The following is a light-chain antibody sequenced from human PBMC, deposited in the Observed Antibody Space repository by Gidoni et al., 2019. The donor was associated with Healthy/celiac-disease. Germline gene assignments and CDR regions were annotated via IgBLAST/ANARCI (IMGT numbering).Light chain of an antibody. J-gene: IGLJ1*01. V-gene: IGLV2-23*01. CDR1: SSDVGSYNL. CDR3: CSYAGSRTYV. CDR2: EGS. Sequence: QSALTQPAPVSGSPGQSITISCTGTSSDVGSYNLVSLYQQHPGKAPKLMIYEGSKRPSGVSNRFSGSKSGNTASLTISGLQAEDEADYYCCSYAGSRTYVFGTGTKVTVL.